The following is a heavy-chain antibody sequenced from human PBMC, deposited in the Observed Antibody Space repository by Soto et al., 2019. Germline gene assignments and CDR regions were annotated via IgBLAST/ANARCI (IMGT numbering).Heavy chain of an antibody. D-gene: IGHD6-13*01. V-gene: IGHV3-9*01. CDR3: AKDSQKEGASIAAAGRFDY. Sequence: GGSLRLSCAASGFTFDDYAMHWVRQAPGKGLEWVSGFSWNSGSIGYADSVKGRFTISRDNAKNSLYLQMNSLRAEDTDLNYCAKDSQKEGASIAAAGRFDYWGQGTLVTVSS. J-gene: IGHJ4*02. CDR2: FSWNSGSI. CDR1: GFTFDDYA.